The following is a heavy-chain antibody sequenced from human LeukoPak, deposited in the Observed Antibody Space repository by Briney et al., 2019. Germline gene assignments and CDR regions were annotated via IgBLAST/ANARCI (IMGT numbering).Heavy chain of an antibody. Sequence: GESLKISCQVSGYIFTNYWIGWVRQMPGKGLESMGIIYPADSDTTYSPSFEGQVTISADKSIDTVYLQWNSLKASDTATYYCARQSRDGSKTRGYYFDSWGQGTLVTVSS. V-gene: IGHV5-51*01. CDR3: ARQSRDGSKTRGYYFDS. CDR1: GYIFTNYW. J-gene: IGHJ4*02. CDR2: IYPADSDT. D-gene: IGHD3-10*01.